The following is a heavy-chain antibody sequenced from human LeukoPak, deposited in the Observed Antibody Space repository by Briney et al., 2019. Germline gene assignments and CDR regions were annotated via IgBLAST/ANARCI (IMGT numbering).Heavy chain of an antibody. Sequence: GESLKISCKGSGYSFTSYWIGWVRQMPGKGLERMGFIYPGDSDTRYSPSFQGQVTISADKSISTAYLQWSSLKASDTAMYYCARHVDVRGVIGYYYMDVWGKGTTVTASS. D-gene: IGHD3-10*01. CDR3: ARHVDVRGVIGYYYMDV. V-gene: IGHV5-51*01. CDR2: IYPGDSDT. CDR1: GYSFTSYW. J-gene: IGHJ6*03.